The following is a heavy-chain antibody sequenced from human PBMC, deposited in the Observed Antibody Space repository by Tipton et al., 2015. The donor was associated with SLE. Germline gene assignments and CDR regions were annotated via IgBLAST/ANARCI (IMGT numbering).Heavy chain of an antibody. CDR2: IYYSGST. CDR3: ARKGYYDSSGYFDY. Sequence: TLSLTCTVSGGSISSSSYYWGWIRQPPGKGLEWIGSIYYSGSTYYNPSLKSRVTISVDTSKNQFSLKLSSVTAADTAVYYCARKGYYDSSGYFDYCGQGTLVTVSS. J-gene: IGHJ4*02. V-gene: IGHV4-39*07. CDR1: GGSISSSSYY. D-gene: IGHD3-22*01.